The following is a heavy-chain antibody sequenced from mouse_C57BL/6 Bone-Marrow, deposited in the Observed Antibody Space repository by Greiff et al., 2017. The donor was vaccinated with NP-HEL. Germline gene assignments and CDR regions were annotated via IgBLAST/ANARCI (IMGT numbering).Heavy chain of an antibody. CDR2: IWSGGST. D-gene: IGHD1-1*01. CDR1: GFSLTSYG. J-gene: IGHJ4*01. Sequence: VKLMESGPGLVQPSQSLSITCTVSGFSLTSYGVHWVRQSPGKGLEWLGVIWSGGSTDYNAAFISRLSISKDNSKSQVFFKMNSLQADDTAIYYCAREDYYGRAYAMDYWGQGTSVTVSS. CDR3: AREDYYGRAYAMDY. V-gene: IGHV2-2*01.